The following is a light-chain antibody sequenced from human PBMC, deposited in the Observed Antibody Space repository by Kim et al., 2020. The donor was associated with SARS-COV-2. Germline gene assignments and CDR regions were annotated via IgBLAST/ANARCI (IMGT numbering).Light chain of an antibody. V-gene: IGLV2-8*01. CDR2: EVF. J-gene: IGLJ2*01. CDR3: SSYTGYNIPRVV. Sequence: QSALTQPPSASGSPGQSVTISCTGTSSDVGGYNYVSWYQQHPGKAPKLMIYEVFKRPSGVPDRFSGSKSGNTASLTVSGLQAEDEADYYCSSYTGYNIPRVVLGGGTQLTVL. CDR1: SSDVGGYNY.